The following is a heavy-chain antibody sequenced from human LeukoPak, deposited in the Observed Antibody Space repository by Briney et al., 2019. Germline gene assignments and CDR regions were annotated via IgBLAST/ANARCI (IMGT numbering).Heavy chain of an antibody. Sequence: PGGSLRLSCAASGFTFSSYAMSWVRQAPGKGLEWVSGISGSGGNTFYADSVKGRFTISRDNSKNTLYLQMNSLRAEDTAVYYCAKENGAAVISHFGYWGQGTLVTVSS. D-gene: IGHD2-21*01. CDR3: AKENGAAVISHFGY. V-gene: IGHV3-23*01. J-gene: IGHJ4*02. CDR2: ISGSGGNT. CDR1: GFTFSSYA.